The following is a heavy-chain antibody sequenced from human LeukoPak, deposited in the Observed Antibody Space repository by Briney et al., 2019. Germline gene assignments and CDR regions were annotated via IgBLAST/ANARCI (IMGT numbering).Heavy chain of an antibody. CDR2: IYSGGET. J-gene: IGHJ4*02. Sequence: PSETLSLTCTVSGDSISSSHYYWGWIRQSPGEGLEWIGSIYSGGETHYNPSLNSRVTIFLDTSKNRFSLNLISVTATDTAVYYCVRDYSNFVQGDWGQGTLVTVSP. D-gene: IGHD4-11*01. CDR3: VRDYSNFVQGD. V-gene: IGHV4-39*02. CDR1: GDSISSSHYY.